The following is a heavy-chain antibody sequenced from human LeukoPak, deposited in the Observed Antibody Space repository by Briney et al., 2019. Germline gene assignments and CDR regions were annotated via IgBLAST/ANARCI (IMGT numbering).Heavy chain of an antibody. Sequence: GGSQRLSCAASGFTFSSYAMSWVRQAPGKGLEWVSAISGSGGSTYYADSVKGRLTISRDNSKNTLYLQMNSLRAEDTAVYYCAKGSGWYPFDYWGQGTLVTVSS. CDR3: AKGSGWYPFDY. J-gene: IGHJ4*02. CDR1: GFTFSSYA. D-gene: IGHD6-19*01. CDR2: ISGSGGST. V-gene: IGHV3-23*01.